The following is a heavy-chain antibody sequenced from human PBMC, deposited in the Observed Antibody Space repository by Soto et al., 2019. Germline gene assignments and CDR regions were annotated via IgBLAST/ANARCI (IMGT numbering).Heavy chain of an antibody. D-gene: IGHD3-3*01. CDR1: GFSFSSFA. Sequence: EVHLLQSGGGLVQPGGSLRLSCAASGFSFSSFALSWVRQSPGKGLEWVAAVSGRGGDTYYANSVNGRFTISRDNSQNTLFLQMNSLRAEDSAIYYCAKDPNYDFWSGFSAVYFDYWGQGTLVTVSS. CDR3: AKDPNYDFWSGFSAVYFDY. J-gene: IGHJ4*02. CDR2: VSGRGGDT. V-gene: IGHV3-23*01.